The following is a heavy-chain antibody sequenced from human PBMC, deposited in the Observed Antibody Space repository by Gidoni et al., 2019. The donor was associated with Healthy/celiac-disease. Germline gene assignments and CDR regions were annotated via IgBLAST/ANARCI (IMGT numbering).Heavy chain of an antibody. V-gene: IGHV1-46*01. Sequence: QVQLVQSGAEVKKPGASVKVSCKASGYTFTSYYMHWVRQAPGQGLEWMGIINPSGGSTSYAQNFQGRVTMTRDTSTSTVYMELSSLRSEDTAVYYCAREGSGWPRRNWFDPWGQGTLVTVSS. CDR1: GYTFTSYY. CDR3: AREGSGWPRRNWFDP. J-gene: IGHJ5*02. D-gene: IGHD6-19*01. CDR2: INPSGGST.